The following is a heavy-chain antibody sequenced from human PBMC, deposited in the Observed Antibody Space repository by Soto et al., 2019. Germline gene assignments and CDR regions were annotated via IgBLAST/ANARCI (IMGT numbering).Heavy chain of an antibody. CDR2: MNPNSGNT. V-gene: IGHV1-8*01. CDR3: ARGITIFGVVPG. Sequence: QVQLVQSGAEVKKPGASVKVSCKASGYTFTSYDINWVRQATGQGLAWMGWMNPNSGNTGYAQKFQGRVTMTRNTSISTAYMELRSLRSEDTAVYYCARGITIFGVVPGWGQGTLVTVSS. J-gene: IGHJ4*02. CDR1: GYTFTSYD. D-gene: IGHD3-3*01.